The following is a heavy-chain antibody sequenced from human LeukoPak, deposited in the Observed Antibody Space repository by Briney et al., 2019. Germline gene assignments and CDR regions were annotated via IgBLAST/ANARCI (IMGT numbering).Heavy chain of an antibody. CDR3: ATRKLGNDY. CDR2: IYYTET. CDR1: GYSSSSGYY. V-gene: IGHV4-61*01. J-gene: IGHJ4*02. Sequence: SETLSLTCTVSGYSSSSGYYWGWIRQSPGKGLEWIGYIYYTETSYNPSLKSRVTISADTSKNQFSLKLYSVTAADTAVYYCATRKLGNDYWGQGTLVTVSS. D-gene: IGHD7-27*01.